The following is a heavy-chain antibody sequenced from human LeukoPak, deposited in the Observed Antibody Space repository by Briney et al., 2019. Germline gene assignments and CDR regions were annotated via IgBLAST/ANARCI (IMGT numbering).Heavy chain of an antibody. J-gene: IGHJ6*02. V-gene: IGHV1-69*13. D-gene: IGHD6-13*01. Sequence: GASVKVSCKASGGTFSSYAISWVRQAPGQGLEWMGGIIPIFGTANYAQKFQGRVTITADESTSTAYMELSSLRSEDTAVYYCARDDYSSSWYLDYYYGMDVWGQGTTATVSS. CDR2: IIPIFGTA. CDR3: ARDDYSSSWYLDYYYGMDV. CDR1: GGTFSSYA.